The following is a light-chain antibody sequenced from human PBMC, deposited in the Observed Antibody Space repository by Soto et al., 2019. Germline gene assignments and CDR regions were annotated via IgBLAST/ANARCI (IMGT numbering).Light chain of an antibody. Sequence: EIVMTQSPATLSVSPGESVTLSCRASLTMNNNIAWYQHKPGQAPRLLICGASSRATGVPGRFSGSGFGTEFTLSISRMQSEDFAVYYFQQYNERPPWTFGQGTTVEMK. CDR2: GAS. CDR3: QQYNERPPWT. J-gene: IGKJ1*01. V-gene: IGKV3-15*01. CDR1: LTMNNN.